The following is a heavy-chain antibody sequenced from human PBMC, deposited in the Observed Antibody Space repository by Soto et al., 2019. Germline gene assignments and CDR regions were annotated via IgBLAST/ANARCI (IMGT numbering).Heavy chain of an antibody. D-gene: IGHD2-2*01. V-gene: IGHV3-30-3*01. CDR1: GFTFSSYA. Sequence: QVQLVESGGGVVQPGRSLRHSCAASGFTFSSYAMHWVRQAPGKGLEWVAVISYDGSNKYYADSVKGRFTISRDNSKNTLYLQMNSLRAEDTAVYYCARDQGGYCSSTSCYYYYGMDVWGQGTTVTVSS. CDR2: ISYDGSNK. CDR3: ARDQGGYCSSTSCYYYYGMDV. J-gene: IGHJ6*02.